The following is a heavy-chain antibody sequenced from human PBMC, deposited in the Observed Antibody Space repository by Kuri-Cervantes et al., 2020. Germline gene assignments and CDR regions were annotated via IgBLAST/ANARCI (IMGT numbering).Heavy chain of an antibody. Sequence: GGSLRLSCTASGFTFGDYAMSWFRQAPGKGLEWVAVISYDGSNKYYADSVKGRFTISRDNSKNTLYLQMNSLRAEDTAAYYCARDATAEQGTNDYGDYGNFDYWGQGTLVTVSS. J-gene: IGHJ4*02. CDR1: GFTFGDYA. V-gene: IGHV3-30-3*01. D-gene: IGHD4-17*01. CDR3: ARDATAEQGTNDYGDYGNFDY. CDR2: ISYDGSNK.